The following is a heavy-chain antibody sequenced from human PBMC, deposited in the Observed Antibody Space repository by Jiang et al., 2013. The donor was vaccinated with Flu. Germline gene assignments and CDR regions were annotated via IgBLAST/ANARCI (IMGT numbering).Heavy chain of an antibody. Sequence: GAEVKKPGESLRISCKGFEYSFTSDWIGWVRQMPGKGLEWMGRIDPSDSYINYNPSFQGHVTISVDKSISTAYLEWASLKASDSAMYYCARRNTGIALAGRGGFDYWGQGTLVTVSS. CDR2: IDPSDSYI. CDR3: ARRNTGIALAGRGGFDY. D-gene: IGHD6-19*01. CDR1: EYSFTSDW. V-gene: IGHV5-10-1*01. J-gene: IGHJ4*02.